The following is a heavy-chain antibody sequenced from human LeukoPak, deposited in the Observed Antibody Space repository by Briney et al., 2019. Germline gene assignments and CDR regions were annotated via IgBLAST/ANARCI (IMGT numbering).Heavy chain of an antibody. CDR3: ARRRRSGSYSLGVDY. V-gene: IGHV4-34*01. D-gene: IGHD1-26*01. Sequence: SSETLSLTCAVYGGSFSGYYWSWIRQPPGKGLEWIGEINHSGSTNYNPSLKSRVTISVDTSKNQFSLKLSSVTAADTAVYYCARRRRSGSYSLGVDYWGQGTLVTVSS. CDR1: GGSFSGYY. J-gene: IGHJ4*02. CDR2: INHSGST.